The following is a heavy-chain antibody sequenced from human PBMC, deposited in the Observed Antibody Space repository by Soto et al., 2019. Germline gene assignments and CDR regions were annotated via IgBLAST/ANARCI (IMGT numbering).Heavy chain of an antibody. D-gene: IGHD3-22*01. CDR3: ARPDYDSSVYYFPPDDC. V-gene: IGHV1-46*01. CDR2: INPSGGST. Sequence: ASVKVSCKASGYTFTSYYMHWVRQAPGQGLEWMGIINPSGGSTSYAQKFQGRVTMTRDTSTSTVYMELSSLRSEDTAVYYCARPDYDSSVYYFPPDDCWGEGTRVTVS. CDR1: GYTFTSYY. J-gene: IGHJ4*02.